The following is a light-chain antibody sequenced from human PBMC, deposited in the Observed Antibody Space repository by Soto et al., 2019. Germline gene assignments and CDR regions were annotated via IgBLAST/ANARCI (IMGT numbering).Light chain of an antibody. J-gene: IGKJ4*01. Sequence: IVLAQSPGTLSLSPGQRATLSCRASQSVSRDYVAWYQHKPGQAPRLLIYAASSRPSGFPDRCGGSGSGTDFTLTISRLEPEDFALYYCQQYGSSPLTFGGGTRVEFK. CDR3: QQYGSSPLT. CDR2: AAS. V-gene: IGKV3-20*01. CDR1: QSVSRDY.